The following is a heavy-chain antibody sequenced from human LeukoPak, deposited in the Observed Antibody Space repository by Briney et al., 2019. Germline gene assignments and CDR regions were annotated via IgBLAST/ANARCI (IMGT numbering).Heavy chain of an antibody. V-gene: IGHV4-59*01. CDR1: GGSISSYY. CDR3: ARARCSGGSCYLGGVLRGYFDS. CDR2: IYYSGST. D-gene: IGHD2-15*01. Sequence: PSETLSLTRTVSGGSISSYYWSWIRQPPGKGLEWIGYIYYSGSTNYNPSLKSRVTISVDTSKNQFSLKLSSVTAADTAVYYCARARCSGGSCYLGGVLRGYFDSWGQGTLVTVSS. J-gene: IGHJ4*02.